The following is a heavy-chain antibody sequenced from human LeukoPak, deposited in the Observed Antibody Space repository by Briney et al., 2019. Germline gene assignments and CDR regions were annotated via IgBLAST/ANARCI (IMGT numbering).Heavy chain of an antibody. Sequence: GASVKVSCKTSGYTFTNYGVSWVRQAPGQGLEWMGWNSAYNGYTNYAQKLQVRVTMTTDTSTSTAYMELRSLTSDDTAVYYCARDKAVTTELTQYFQHWGQGTLVTVSS. CDR1: GYTFTNYG. CDR2: NSAYNGYT. CDR3: ARDKAVTTELTQYFQH. J-gene: IGHJ1*01. V-gene: IGHV1-18*01. D-gene: IGHD4-11*01.